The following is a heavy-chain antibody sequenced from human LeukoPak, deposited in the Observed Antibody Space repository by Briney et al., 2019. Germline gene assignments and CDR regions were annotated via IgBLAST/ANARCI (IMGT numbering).Heavy chain of an antibody. CDR2: IKSKTNGGTT. V-gene: IGHV3-15*01. Sequence: PGGSLRLSCAASGFTVSNAWMNWVRQAPGKGLEWVGLIKSKTNGGTTNYATPVKGRFTISRDDSKSIAYLQMNSLKTEDTAVYYCTRGRRATHDYWGQGTLVTVSS. J-gene: IGHJ4*02. D-gene: IGHD1-26*01. CDR1: GFTVSNAW. CDR3: TRGRRATHDY.